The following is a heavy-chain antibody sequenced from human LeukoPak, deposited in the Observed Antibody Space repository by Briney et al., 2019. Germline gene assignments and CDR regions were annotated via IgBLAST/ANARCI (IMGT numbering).Heavy chain of an antibody. V-gene: IGHV3-30*18. CDR3: AKEFNRGLPDY. J-gene: IGHJ4*02. CDR2: VSYDETNK. Sequence: GGSLRLSCAASASTFSNDAIHWVRQAPGKGLEWVAVVSYDETNKYYADSVKGRFTISRDNSKNTLYLQMSSLRAEDTAVYYCAKEFNRGLPDYWGQGTLVTVPS. D-gene: IGHD2-21*01. CDR1: ASTFSNDA.